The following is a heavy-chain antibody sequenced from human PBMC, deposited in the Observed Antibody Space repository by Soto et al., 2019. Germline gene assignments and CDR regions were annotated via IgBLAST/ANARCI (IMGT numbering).Heavy chain of an antibody. J-gene: IGHJ4*02. CDR1: GGSVSSSSYY. D-gene: IGHD3-9*01. CDR2: VYYSGST. Sequence: PSDTLSLTCPVSGGSVSSSSYYWGWVRQPPGKGLEWIWSVYYSGSTYYNPSLESRVTISVDKSKNQFSLKLMSLSAADTAVYYCGRLEGLATISYYFDYWGQGALVTVSS. V-gene: IGHV4-39*01. CDR3: GRLEGLATISYYFDY.